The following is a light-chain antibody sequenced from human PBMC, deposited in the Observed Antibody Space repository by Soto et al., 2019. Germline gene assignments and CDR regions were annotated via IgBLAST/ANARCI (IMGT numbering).Light chain of an antibody. Sequence: EIVMTQSPATLSVSPGERATLSCRASQSVSSNLAWYQQKPGQAPRLLIYGASTRATGIPARFSGSGSGTEFTLTISSLQSEDFAVYYYQQYNNWPPETFGQGTKVEIQ. CDR1: QSVSSN. V-gene: IGKV3-15*01. CDR2: GAS. J-gene: IGKJ1*01. CDR3: QQYNNWPPET.